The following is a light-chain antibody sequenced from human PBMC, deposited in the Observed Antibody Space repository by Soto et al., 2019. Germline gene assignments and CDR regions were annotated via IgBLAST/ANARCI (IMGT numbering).Light chain of an antibody. J-gene: IGLJ1*01. CDR2: SNN. CDR3: ATWDDSLSGHYV. Sequence: QSVLTQPRSASGTPGQRVTICCSGSSSNIGSNYVCWYQHLPGTAPKLLIYSNNQRPSGVPDRFSGSKSGTSASLAISGLRSEDEADYYCATWDDSLSGHYVFGTGTKLTVL. V-gene: IGLV1-47*02. CDR1: SSNIGSNY.